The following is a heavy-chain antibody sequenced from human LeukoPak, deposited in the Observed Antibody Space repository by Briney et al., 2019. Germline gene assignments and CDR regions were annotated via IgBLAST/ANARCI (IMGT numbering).Heavy chain of an antibody. CDR3: AKEIHGSGNY. CDR2: IFTSGNT. V-gene: IGHV4-61*02. J-gene: IGHJ4*02. CDR1: GGSINSGTYY. Sequence: SETLSLTCTVSGGSINSGTYYWSWIRQPAGKGLEWIGRIFTSGNTNYNPSLKSRVTISVDTSKNHFSLKLSSVTAADTAIYYCAKEIHGSGNYWGQGTLVTVSS. D-gene: IGHD3-10*01.